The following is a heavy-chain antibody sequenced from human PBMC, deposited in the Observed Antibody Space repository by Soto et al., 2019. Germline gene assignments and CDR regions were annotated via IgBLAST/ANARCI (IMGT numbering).Heavy chain of an antibody. J-gene: IGHJ6*02. CDR1: GYSFPNYW. Sequence: PGESLKISCKGSGYSFPNYWINWVRQTPGKGLEWMGIVHAGDSKTRYSPSFQGQVTISVDKSISTAYLQWNSLTASDTAMYYCARQGWGSLYYYGVDVWGQGTTVTVSS. D-gene: IGHD3-16*01. V-gene: IGHV5-51*01. CDR2: VHAGDSKT. CDR3: ARQGWGSLYYYGVDV.